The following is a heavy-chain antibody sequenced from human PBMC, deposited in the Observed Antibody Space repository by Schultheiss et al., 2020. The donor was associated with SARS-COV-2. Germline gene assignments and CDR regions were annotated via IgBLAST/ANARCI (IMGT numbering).Heavy chain of an antibody. CDR2: ISAYNGNT. D-gene: IGHD6-19*01. CDR1: GYTFTSYG. V-gene: IGHV1-18*01. CDR3: ARDQSAVAVGENWFDP. Sequence: ASVKVSCKASGYTFTSYGISWVRQAPGQGLEWMGWISAYNGNTNYAQKLQGRVTMTTDTSTSTAYMELRSPRSDDTAVYYCARDQSAVAVGENWFDPWGQGTLVTVSS. J-gene: IGHJ5*02.